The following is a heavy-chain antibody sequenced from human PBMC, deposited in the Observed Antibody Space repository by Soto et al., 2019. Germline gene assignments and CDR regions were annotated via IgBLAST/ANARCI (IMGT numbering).Heavy chain of an antibody. J-gene: IGHJ4*02. D-gene: IGHD3-22*01. Sequence: SETLSLTCTVSGDSISGYYWTWIRQPAGKGLEWIGRNYSSGITNFNPSLKGRVTMSVDTPKNQFSLKVNAVTAADTAVYYCARIYDSSGYYEFDYWGQGTLVTGSA. CDR1: GDSISGYY. V-gene: IGHV4-4*07. CDR2: NYSSGIT. CDR3: ARIYDSSGYYEFDY.